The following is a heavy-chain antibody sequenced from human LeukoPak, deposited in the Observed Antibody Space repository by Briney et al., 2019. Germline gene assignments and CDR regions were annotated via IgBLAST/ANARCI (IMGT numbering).Heavy chain of an antibody. CDR1: GGSISSYY. V-gene: IGHV4-4*07. CDR3: ARGTFRSGFDC. D-gene: IGHD1-26*01. Sequence: SETLSLTCTVSGGSISSYYWSWIRQPPGKGLEWIGRIYTSGSTNYNPSLTSRVTMSVDTSKNQFSLKLSSVTAADTAVYYCARGTFRSGFDCWGQGTLVTVSS. CDR2: IYTSGST. J-gene: IGHJ4*02.